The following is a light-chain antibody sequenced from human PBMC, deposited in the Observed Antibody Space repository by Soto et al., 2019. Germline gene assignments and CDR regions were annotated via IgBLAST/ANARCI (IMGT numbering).Light chain of an antibody. Sequence: EIVLTQFPGTLSLSPGGRATLSCRASQSVGSNYLAWCQQRPGQPPNLLIFGASHRAPDIPDRFSGSGSGTDFTLTISRLEPEDFAVYYCQQYGSSIQTFGQGTKVDIK. CDR3: QQYGSSIQT. J-gene: IGKJ1*01. CDR2: GAS. CDR1: QSVGSNY. V-gene: IGKV3-20*01.